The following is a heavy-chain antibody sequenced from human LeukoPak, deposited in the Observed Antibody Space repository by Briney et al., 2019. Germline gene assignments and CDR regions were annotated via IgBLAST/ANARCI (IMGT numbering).Heavy chain of an antibody. J-gene: IGHJ4*02. D-gene: IGHD4-11*01. CDR1: GFTFTHYG. CDR3: ARDYSVDGPGD. V-gene: IGHV3-33*01. CDR2: IWSDGTRE. Sequence: GRSLRLSCVASGFTFTHYGFHWVRQTPGKGLEWVAIIWSDGTRENYADSVKGRFTISRDNSKNTLYLQMNSLRAEDTAVYFCARDYSVDGPGDWGQGTLVTVSS.